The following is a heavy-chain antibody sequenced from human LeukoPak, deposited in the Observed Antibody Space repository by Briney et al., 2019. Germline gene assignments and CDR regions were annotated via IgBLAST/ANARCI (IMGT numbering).Heavy chain of an antibody. J-gene: IGHJ4*02. CDR2: ISWNSGSI. CDR1: GFIFNNYA. CDR3: AKDNRRHYTSGPNPDSLH. Sequence: GGSLRLSCAGSGFIFNNYAMHWVRQPPGKGLEWFSGISWNSGSIDYADSVKGRFTISRDNAKNSLYLQMNSLRVEDTAFYYCAKDNRRHYTSGPNPDSLHWGQGALVTVSS. D-gene: IGHD6-19*01. V-gene: IGHV3-9*01.